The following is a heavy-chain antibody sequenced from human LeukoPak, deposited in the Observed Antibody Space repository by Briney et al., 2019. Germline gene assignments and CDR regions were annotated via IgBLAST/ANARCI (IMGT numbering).Heavy chain of an antibody. D-gene: IGHD3-10*01. Sequence: SETPSLTCTVSGGSISGSSYYWGWIRQPPGKGLEWIGSIYYSGSTYYNPSLKSRVTISVDTSKNQFSLKLSSVTAADTAVYYCARASLWFGELFRNPLFDYWGQGTLVTVSS. J-gene: IGHJ4*02. V-gene: IGHV4-39*01. CDR1: GGSISGSSYY. CDR2: IYYSGST. CDR3: ARASLWFGELFRNPLFDY.